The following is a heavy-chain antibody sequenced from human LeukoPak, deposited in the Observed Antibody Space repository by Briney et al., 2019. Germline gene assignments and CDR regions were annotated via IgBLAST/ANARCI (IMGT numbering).Heavy chain of an antibody. V-gene: IGHV4-59*01. CDR3: ARYRVEMAATPSHLFDY. Sequence: PSETLSLTCTVSGGSISSYYWSWIRQPPGKGLEWIGYIYYSGSTNYNPSLKSRVTISVDTAKNQFSLKLSSVTAADTAVYYCARYRVEMAATPSHLFDYWGQGTLVTVSS. CDR2: IYYSGST. CDR1: GGSISSYY. J-gene: IGHJ4*02. D-gene: IGHD5-24*01.